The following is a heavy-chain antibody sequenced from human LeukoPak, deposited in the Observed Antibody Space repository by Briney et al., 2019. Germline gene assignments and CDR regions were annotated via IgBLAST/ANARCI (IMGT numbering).Heavy chain of an antibody. Sequence: GGSLRLSCAASGFTFSSYWMHWVRQAPGKGLVWVSRINSDGSSTSYADSVKGRFTISRDNAKNTLYLQMNSLRAEDTAVYYCARNSGSYSDYYGMDVWGQGTTVTVSS. CDR1: GFTFSSYW. CDR2: INSDGSST. D-gene: IGHD1-26*01. V-gene: IGHV3-74*01. CDR3: ARNSGSYSDYYGMDV. J-gene: IGHJ6*02.